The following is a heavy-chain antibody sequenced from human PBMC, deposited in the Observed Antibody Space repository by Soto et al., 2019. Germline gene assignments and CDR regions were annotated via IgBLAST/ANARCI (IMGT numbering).Heavy chain of an antibody. V-gene: IGHV3-23*01. CDR3: ARIPQNLAAAGPVDY. CDR1: GFTFSSYA. CDR2: ISGSGGST. Sequence: HPGGSLRLSCAASGFTFSSYAMSWVRQAPGKGLEWVSAISGSGGSTYYADSVKGRFTISRDNSKNTLYLQMNSLRAEDTAVYYCARIPQNLAAAGPVDYWGQGTLVTVSS. J-gene: IGHJ4*02. D-gene: IGHD6-13*01.